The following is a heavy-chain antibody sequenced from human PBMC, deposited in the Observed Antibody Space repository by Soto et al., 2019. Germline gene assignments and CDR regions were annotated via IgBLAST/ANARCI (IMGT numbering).Heavy chain of an antibody. CDR3: ARDAGGNYPFDY. D-gene: IGHD1-26*01. CDR1: GFTVSSSY. J-gene: IGHJ4*02. CDR2: IYSGGIT. V-gene: IGHV3-53*01. Sequence: EVQLVESGGGFIQPGGSLRLSCAASGFTVSSSYMSWVRQAPGKGLEWFSVIYSGGITYYADSVKGRFTISRDNSKNTLYLQMNSLRAEDTDVYYCARDAGGNYPFDYWGQGTLVTVSS.